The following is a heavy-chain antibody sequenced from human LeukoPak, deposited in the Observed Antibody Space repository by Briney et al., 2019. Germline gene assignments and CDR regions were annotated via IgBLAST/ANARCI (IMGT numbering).Heavy chain of an antibody. CDR1: GGSISSGDYY. D-gene: IGHD3-22*01. V-gene: IGHV4-30-4*01. J-gene: IGHJ6*02. CDR3: ARGYYYDSSGYYAPSNYYYGMDV. CDR2: IYYSGST. Sequence: SETLSLTCTVSGGSISSGDYYWSWIRQPPGKGLEWIGYIYYSGSTYYNPSLKSRVTISVDTSKNQFSLKLSSVTAADTAVYYCARGYYYDSSGYYAPSNYYYGMDVWGQGTTVTVSS.